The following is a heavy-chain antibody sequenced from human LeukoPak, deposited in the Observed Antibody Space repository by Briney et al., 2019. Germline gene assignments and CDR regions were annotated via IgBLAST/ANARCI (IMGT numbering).Heavy chain of an antibody. CDR1: GGSFSAYY. V-gene: IGHV4-34*01. J-gene: IGHJ3*02. CDR2: INHSGST. Sequence: SETLSLTCAVYGGSFSAYYWNWIRQPPGKGLEWIGEINHSGSTNCNPSLKSRVTISIDTSKNQFSLKLSSVTAADTAVYYCARGSDPDHDAFDIWGQGTMVTVSS. CDR3: ARGSDPDHDAFDI. D-gene: IGHD1-14*01.